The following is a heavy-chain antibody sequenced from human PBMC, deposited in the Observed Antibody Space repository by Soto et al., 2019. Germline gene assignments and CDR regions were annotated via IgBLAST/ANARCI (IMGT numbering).Heavy chain of an antibody. D-gene: IGHD4-4*01. V-gene: IGHV1-18*01. CDR3: ARTVSGEYFDY. CDR2: ISPYNGDT. J-gene: IGHJ4*02. CDR1: GYTFTTYG. Sequence: QVQLVQSGAEVQKPGASVKVSGEASGYTFTTYGISWVRQAPGQGLEWMAWISPYNGDTNFAQKFQGRVTMTTDTSTSTVYMELRSMRSDDTAVYYCARTVSGEYFDYWGQGTLVTVSS.